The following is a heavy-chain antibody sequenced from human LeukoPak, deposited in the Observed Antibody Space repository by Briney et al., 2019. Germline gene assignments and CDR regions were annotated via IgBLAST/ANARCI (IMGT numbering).Heavy chain of an antibody. CDR2: IYYSGST. J-gene: IGHJ6*03. Sequence: SETLSLTCTVSGGSISSYYWSWIRQPPGKGLEWIGYIYYSGSTNYNPSLKSRVTISVDTSKNQFSLKLSSVTAVDTAVYYCARGIVGANPYYYYYMDVWGKGTTVTVSS. CDR1: GGSISSYY. V-gene: IGHV4-59*01. CDR3: ARGIVGANPYYYYYMDV. D-gene: IGHD1-26*01.